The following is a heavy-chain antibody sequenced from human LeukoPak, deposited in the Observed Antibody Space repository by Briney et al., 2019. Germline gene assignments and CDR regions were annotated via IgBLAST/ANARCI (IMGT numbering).Heavy chain of an antibody. CDR2: INPDSGGT. V-gene: IGHV1-2*02. Sequence: ASVKVSCKASGYTFTGYYIHWVRQAPGQGLEWMGWINPDSGGTNFAQKFQGRVTMTRDTSISTVYMELSRLRSDDTAVYYCGRDFRDSLDYWGQGTLVTVSS. CDR3: GRDFRDSLDY. J-gene: IGHJ4*02. CDR1: GYTFTGYY.